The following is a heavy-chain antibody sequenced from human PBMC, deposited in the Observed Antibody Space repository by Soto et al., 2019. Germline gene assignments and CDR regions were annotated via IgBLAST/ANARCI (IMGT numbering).Heavy chain of an antibody. V-gene: IGHV4-59*08. D-gene: IGHD3-22*01. Sequence: PSDTLSLTCTVSGGSITNYYYSWIRQPPGKGLEWIGYIFHTGTTSYNPSLKSRVTLSVGTSQSQFSLKLNSVTAADTAVYYCTTEAYDNSGSLAFDIWGPGTLVTVSS. CDR3: TTEAYDNSGSLAFDI. CDR2: IFHTGTT. J-gene: IGHJ3*02. CDR1: GGSITNYY.